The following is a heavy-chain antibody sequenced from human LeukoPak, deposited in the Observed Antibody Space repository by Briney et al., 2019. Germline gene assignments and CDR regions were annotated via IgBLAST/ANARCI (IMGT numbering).Heavy chain of an antibody. Sequence: GGSLRLSCVVSGFPFSSYAMSWVRQAPGKGLGWVSGISGSGDDTYYAASVKGRFTVSRDTSKNTLYLQMNSLRAEDTAVYYCAKDPLNTVMVSPTFDYWGQGTLVTVSS. CDR2: ISGSGDDT. V-gene: IGHV3-23*01. CDR1: GFPFSSYA. D-gene: IGHD5-18*01. J-gene: IGHJ4*02. CDR3: AKDPLNTVMVSPTFDY.